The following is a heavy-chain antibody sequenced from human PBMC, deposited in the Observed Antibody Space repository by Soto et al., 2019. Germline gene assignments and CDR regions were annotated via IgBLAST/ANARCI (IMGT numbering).Heavy chain of an antibody. CDR1: GFTFSNYA. D-gene: IGHD2-21*01. J-gene: IGHJ5*02. CDR3: AKDVEVLGS. CDR2: ISGRSSDT. Sequence: EEQLLESGGGLVQPGGSLRLSCAASGFTFSNYAMSWVRQAPGKGLEWVSAISGRSSDTYYADSVKGRFTSSRDNSKNTVSLQMNSLRGEDTAVYYCAKDVEVLGSWGQGTLVTVSS. V-gene: IGHV3-23*01.